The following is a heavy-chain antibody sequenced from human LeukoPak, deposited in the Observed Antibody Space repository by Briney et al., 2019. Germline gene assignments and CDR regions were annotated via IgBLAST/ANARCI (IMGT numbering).Heavy chain of an antibody. V-gene: IGHV3-23*01. CDR3: AKLGGETTPY. CDR2: IGSSGATT. J-gene: IGHJ4*02. D-gene: IGHD1-7*01. Sequence: PGGSLRLSCVASGFTFSSYAMTWVRQAPGKGLEWVSAIGSSGATTYYADSVRGRFTISRDNSKNTVYVQMNSLRAEDTAVYYCAKLGGETTPYWGQGTLVTVSS. CDR1: GFTFSSYA.